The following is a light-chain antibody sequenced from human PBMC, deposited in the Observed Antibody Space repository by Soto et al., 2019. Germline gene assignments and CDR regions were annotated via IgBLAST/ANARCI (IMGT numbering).Light chain of an antibody. CDR1: QNISRY. V-gene: IGKV1-39*01. CDR3: QQSYNTPRLT. CDR2: ATS. J-gene: IGKJ4*01. Sequence: DIQLTQSPSSLSASVGYRVTVTCRASQNISRYLNWYQQIPGKAPKLLIYATSSLQSGVPSRFRGSGGGAEFTLTISSLQPADFAVYYCQQSYNTPRLTFGGGTKLDIK.